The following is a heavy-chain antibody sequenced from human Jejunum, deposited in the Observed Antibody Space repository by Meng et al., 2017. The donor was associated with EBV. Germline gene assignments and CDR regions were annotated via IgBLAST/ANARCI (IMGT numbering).Heavy chain of an antibody. CDR1: GYTFTCYG. V-gene: IGHV1-18*01. CDR2: ITVYNGNT. D-gene: IGHD2-15*01. J-gene: IGHJ4*02. CDR3: ARDSSGYHAHDKVSDY. Sequence: QVQVGQVGIEVKKPGASVKVSCKTSGYTFTCYGLRWVRQAPGHGPEWMGWITVYNGNTNYAPRLQGRVTMTTDISTSTAYMELRSLRSDDTAVYYCARDSSGYHAHDKVSDYWGQGTLVTVSS.